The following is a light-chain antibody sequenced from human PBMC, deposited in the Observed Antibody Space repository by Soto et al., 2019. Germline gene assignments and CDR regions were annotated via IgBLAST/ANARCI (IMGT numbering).Light chain of an antibody. CDR2: AAS. V-gene: IGKV1-27*01. J-gene: IGKJ1*01. Sequence: DIQMTQSPSSLSASVGDRVTITCRASQCIIDYVAWFQQKPGKAPKLLSYAASTLQSGVPSRFSGSGSGTDFTLTISSLQPEDVATYYCQKYNTAPQTFGQGTKVEIK. CDR1: QCIIDY. CDR3: QKYNTAPQT.